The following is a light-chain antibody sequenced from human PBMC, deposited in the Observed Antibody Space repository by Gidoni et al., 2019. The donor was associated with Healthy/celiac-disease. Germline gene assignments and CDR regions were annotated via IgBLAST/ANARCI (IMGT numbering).Light chain of an antibody. J-gene: IGKJ1*01. CDR2: WAS. CDR1: QSVLYSSNNKNY. Sequence: EIVMTQSPDSLAVSLGERATINCKSSQSVLYSSNNKNYLAWYQQKPGQPPKLLIYWASTRESGVPDRFSGSGSGTDFTLTISSLQAEDVAVYYCQQYYSTVTFGQGTKVEIK. CDR3: QQYYSTVT. V-gene: IGKV4-1*01.